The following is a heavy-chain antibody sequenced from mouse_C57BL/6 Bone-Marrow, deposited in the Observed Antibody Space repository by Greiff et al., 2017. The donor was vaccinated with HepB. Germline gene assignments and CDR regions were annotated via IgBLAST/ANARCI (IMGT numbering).Heavy chain of an antibody. CDR2: INPSSGYT. J-gene: IGHJ3*01. Sequence: QVQLQQSGAELARPGASVKMSCKASGYTFTSYTMHWVNQRPGQGLEWIGYINPSSGYTKYNQKFKDKATLTADKSSSTAYMQLSSLTSEDSAVYYCSRGGDYDYDRFAYWGQGTLVTVSA. V-gene: IGHV1-4*01. CDR1: GYTFTSYT. CDR3: SRGGDYDYDRFAY. D-gene: IGHD2-4*01.